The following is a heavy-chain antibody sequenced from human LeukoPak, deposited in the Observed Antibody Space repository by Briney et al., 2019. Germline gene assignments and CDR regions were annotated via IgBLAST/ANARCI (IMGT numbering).Heavy chain of an antibody. V-gene: IGHV4-39*07. Sequence: SETLSLTCTVSGGSISSSSYYWGWIRQPPGKGLEWIGSIYYSGSTYYNPSLKSRVTISVDTSKNQFSLKLSSVAAADTAVYYCATSSMITFGGVIVPDYTYDYWGQGTLVTVSS. J-gene: IGHJ4*02. CDR2: IYYSGST. D-gene: IGHD3-16*02. CDR1: GGSISSSSYY. CDR3: ATSSMITFGGVIVPDYTYDY.